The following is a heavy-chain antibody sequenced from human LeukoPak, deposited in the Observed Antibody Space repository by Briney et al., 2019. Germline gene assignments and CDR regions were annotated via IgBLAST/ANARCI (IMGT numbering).Heavy chain of an antibody. V-gene: IGHV3-30*18. CDR1: GFTVSSNY. J-gene: IGHJ6*02. Sequence: PGGSLRLSCAASGFTVSSNYMSWVRQAPGKGLEWVAGILNDGSDKDYSDSVKGRFTISRDNSKNTVYLQMNSLGPEDTAVYYCAKYKGAALYFHYGMDVWGQGTTVIVSS. CDR2: ILNDGSDK. CDR3: AKYKGAALYFHYGMDV. D-gene: IGHD6-13*01.